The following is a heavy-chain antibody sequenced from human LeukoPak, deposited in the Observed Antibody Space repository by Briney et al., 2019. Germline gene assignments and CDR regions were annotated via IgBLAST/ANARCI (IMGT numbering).Heavy chain of an antibody. V-gene: IGHV1-24*01. Sequence: ASVKVSCKVSGYTLTELSMHWVRQAPGKGLEWMGGFDPEDGETICAQKFQGRVTMTEDTSTDTAYMELSSLRSEDTAVYYCATGVTMVRGEGSKFDYWGQGTLVTVSS. J-gene: IGHJ4*02. CDR2: FDPEDGET. CDR3: ATGVTMVRGEGSKFDY. D-gene: IGHD3-10*01. CDR1: GYTLTELS.